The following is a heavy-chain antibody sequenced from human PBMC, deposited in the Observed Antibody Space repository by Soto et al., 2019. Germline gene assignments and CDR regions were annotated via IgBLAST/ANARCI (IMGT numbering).Heavy chain of an antibody. CDR2: IYSSGSS. J-gene: IGHJ5*02. V-gene: IGHV4-4*07. CDR1: GGAINSYY. Sequence: PSETLSPTCPVSGGAINSYYRNWIRQPAGKGLGWIGRIYSSGSSKYNPSPQRRVTMTLGTSKNQFSRRLTSVTVSDTAVYYGARGQRVSDWFDAWGQGTLVT. D-gene: IGHD2-2*01. CDR3: ARGQRVSDWFDA.